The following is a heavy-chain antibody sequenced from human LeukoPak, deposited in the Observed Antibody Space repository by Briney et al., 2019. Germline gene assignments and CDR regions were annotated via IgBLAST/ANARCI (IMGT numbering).Heavy chain of an antibody. CDR3: ARDISWYYPDY. Sequence: GGSLRLSCEASGFTFSNYAMTWVRQAPGKGLEWVSGISGSGATTYYADSVKGRFTISRDNAKNSLYLQMNSLRAEDTAVYYCARDISWYYPDYWGQGTLVTVSS. CDR2: ISGSGATT. CDR1: GFTFSNYA. J-gene: IGHJ4*02. V-gene: IGHV3-23*01. D-gene: IGHD6-13*01.